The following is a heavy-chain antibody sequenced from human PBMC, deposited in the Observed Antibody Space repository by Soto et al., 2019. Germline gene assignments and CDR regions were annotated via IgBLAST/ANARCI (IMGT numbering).Heavy chain of an antibody. J-gene: IGHJ4*02. Sequence: SETLSLTCTVSGGSVINSNYYWGWIRQSPGKVLEWIGSVYYRGKSYSKSSVKSRVTISVDTSKNQFSLNLNSVTASDTAVYFCVSQRTSVLTQAYFDYWGPGALVTVS. CDR2: VYYRGKS. CDR1: GGSVINSNYY. V-gene: IGHV4-39*01. CDR3: VSQRTSVLTQAYFDY. D-gene: IGHD2-8*01.